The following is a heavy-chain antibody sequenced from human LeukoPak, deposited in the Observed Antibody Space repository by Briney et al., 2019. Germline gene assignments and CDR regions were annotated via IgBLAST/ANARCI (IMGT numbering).Heavy chain of an antibody. CDR1: GFTVTTNY. D-gene: IGHD3-16*01. J-gene: IGHJ6*03. CDR2: ISGSGGGT. Sequence: GGSLRLSCAVSGFTVTTNYTSWVRQAPGKGLEWVSAISGSGGGTFYADSVRGRFTISRDNSKNTVYLQMNSLRAEDTAVYYCAKDYAGGWPKRGMDVWGKGATVTVSS. CDR3: AKDYAGGWPKRGMDV. V-gene: IGHV3-23*01.